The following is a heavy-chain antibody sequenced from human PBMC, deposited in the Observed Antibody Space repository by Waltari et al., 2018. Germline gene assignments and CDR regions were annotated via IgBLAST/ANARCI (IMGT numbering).Heavy chain of an antibody. CDR2: SSSSGNII. J-gene: IGHJ4*02. Sequence: EVRLVESGGGLVKPGGSLRLSCAASGFVFSNYGLNWFRRAPGKGLEWVVCSSSSGNIIYYGQSVEGRFTISRDNAKESLFLQMDSLRVDDTAMYYCGRSRRGDYYDPSSHWGQGTLVTVSS. D-gene: IGHD3-16*01. V-gene: IGHV3-21*01. CDR3: GRSRRGDYYDPSSH. CDR1: GFVFSNYG.